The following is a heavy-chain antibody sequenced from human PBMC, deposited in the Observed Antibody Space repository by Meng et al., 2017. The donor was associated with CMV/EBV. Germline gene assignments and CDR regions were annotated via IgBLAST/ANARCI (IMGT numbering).Heavy chain of an antibody. D-gene: IGHD3-3*01. V-gene: IGHV4-30-4*08. CDR3: ARDNRRSGVDY. Sequence: QVYGPGSGPGLVKPSQTLSLTCTVSGGSISSGDYYWSWIRQPPGKGLEWIVYIYYSGSTYYNPSLKSRVTISVDTSKNQFSLKLSSVTAADTAVYYCARDNRRSGVDYWGRGTLVTVSS. CDR2: IYYSGST. J-gene: IGHJ4*02. CDR1: GGSISSGDYY.